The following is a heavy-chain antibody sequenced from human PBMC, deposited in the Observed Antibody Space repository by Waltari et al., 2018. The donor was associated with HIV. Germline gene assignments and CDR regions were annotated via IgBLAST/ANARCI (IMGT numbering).Heavy chain of an antibody. J-gene: IGHJ5*02. D-gene: IGHD5-18*01. Sequence: QVQLQESGPGLVKPSQTLSLTCTVSGGSISSGSYYWRWIRQPAGKGLEWIGRIYTSGSTNYNPSLKSRGTISVDTSKNQFSLKLSSVTAADTAVYYCARDQTPTAELDPWGQGTLVTVSS. V-gene: IGHV4-61*02. CDR1: GGSISSGSYY. CDR3: ARDQTPTAELDP. CDR2: IYTSGST.